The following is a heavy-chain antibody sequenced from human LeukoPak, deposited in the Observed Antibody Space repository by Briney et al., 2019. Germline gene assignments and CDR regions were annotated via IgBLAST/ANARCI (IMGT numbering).Heavy chain of an antibody. CDR3: AREGLASHYDFWSGYYHNYYNYGMDV. Sequence: ASVKVSCKASGYTFTGYYMHRVRQAPGQGLEWMGWINPNSGGTNYAQKFQGWVTMTRDTSISTAYMELSRLRSDDTAVYYCAREGLASHYDFWSGYYHNYYNYGMDVWGQGTTVTVSS. J-gene: IGHJ6*02. D-gene: IGHD3-3*01. V-gene: IGHV1-2*04. CDR1: GYTFTGYY. CDR2: INPNSGGT.